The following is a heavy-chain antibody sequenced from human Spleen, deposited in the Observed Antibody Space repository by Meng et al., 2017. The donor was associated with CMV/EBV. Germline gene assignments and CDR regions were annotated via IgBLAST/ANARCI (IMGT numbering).Heavy chain of an antibody. J-gene: IGHJ5*02. CDR2: IYYSGST. CDR1: GGSISSYY. V-gene: IGHV4-59*01. CDR3: ARVLMDIVVVPAAARFDP. Sequence: SETLSFTCTVSGGSISSYYWSWIRQPPGKGLEWIGYIYYSGSTNYNPSLKSRVTISVDTSKNQFSLKLSSVTAADTAVYYCARVLMDIVVVPAAARFDPWGQGTLVTVSS. D-gene: IGHD2-2*03.